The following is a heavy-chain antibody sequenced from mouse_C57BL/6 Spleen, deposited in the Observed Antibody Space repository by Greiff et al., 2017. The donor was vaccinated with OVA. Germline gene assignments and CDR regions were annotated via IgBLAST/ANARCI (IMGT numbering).Heavy chain of an antibody. V-gene: IGHV1-53*01. J-gene: IGHJ4*01. CDR2: INPSNGGT. Sequence: QVRLQQPGTELVKPGASVKLSCKASGYTFTSYWMHWVKQRPGQGLEWIRNINPSNGGTNYNEKFKSKATLTVDKSSSTAYMQLSSLTSEDSAVYYCAREGNYTPGYDYWGQGTSVTVSS. D-gene: IGHD3-1*01. CDR1: GYTFTSYW. CDR3: AREGNYTPGYDY.